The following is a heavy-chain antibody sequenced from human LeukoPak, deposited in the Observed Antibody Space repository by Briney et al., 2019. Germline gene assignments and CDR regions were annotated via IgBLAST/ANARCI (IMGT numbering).Heavy chain of an antibody. CDR2: ISYDGSNK. Sequence: GGSLRLSCAASGFTFSSYAMHWVRQAPGKGLEWVAVISYDGSNKYYADSVKGRFTISRDNSKNTLYLQMNSLRAEDTAVYYCARDNNWNYGFLDYWGQGTLVTVSS. CDR3: ARDNNWNYGFLDY. V-gene: IGHV3-30-3*01. CDR1: GFTFSSYA. J-gene: IGHJ4*02. D-gene: IGHD1-7*01.